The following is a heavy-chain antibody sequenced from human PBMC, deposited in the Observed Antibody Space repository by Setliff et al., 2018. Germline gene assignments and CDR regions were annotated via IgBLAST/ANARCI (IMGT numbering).Heavy chain of an antibody. D-gene: IGHD6-19*01. V-gene: IGHV3-48*01. CDR2: ISTSSGTR. CDR3: ATKAVAGT. J-gene: IGHJ4*02. Sequence: GGSLRLSCAASGFTFSIYSMNWVRQAPGKGLEWISYISTSSGTRYYADSVKGRFTISRDNANQSLYLQMNSLRAEDTAVYYCATKAVAGTGGQGTLVTVSS. CDR1: GFTFSIYS.